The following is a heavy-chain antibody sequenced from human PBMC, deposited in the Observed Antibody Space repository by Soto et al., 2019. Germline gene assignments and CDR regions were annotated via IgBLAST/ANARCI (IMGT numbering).Heavy chain of an antibody. D-gene: IGHD3-10*01. V-gene: IGHV3-48*03. CDR1: GFTFSSYE. Sequence: GGSLRLSCAAFGFTFSSYEMNWVRQAPGKGLEWLSYISSSGSTTYYGDSVKGRFTISRDNAKNSLFLQMNSLRAEDTAVYYCARDLWFGGYYAMDVWGQGTTVTVSS. CDR3: ARDLWFGGYYAMDV. CDR2: ISSSGSTT. J-gene: IGHJ6*02.